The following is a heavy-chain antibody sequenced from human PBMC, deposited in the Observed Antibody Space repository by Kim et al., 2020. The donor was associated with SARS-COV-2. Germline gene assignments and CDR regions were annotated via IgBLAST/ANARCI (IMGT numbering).Heavy chain of an antibody. J-gene: IGHJ4*02. CDR2: IIGSGTTI. CDR3: ARGPNYSPFDY. Sequence: GGSLRLSCVASGFTFSSYEMNWVRQAPRKGLEGVSYIIGSGTTIYYADSVRGRFTISRDNDKNSLYLQMSSLSAEDTGVYYCARGPNYSPFDYWGQGTLVTVSA. V-gene: IGHV3-48*03. CDR1: GFTFSSYE. D-gene: IGHD4-4*01.